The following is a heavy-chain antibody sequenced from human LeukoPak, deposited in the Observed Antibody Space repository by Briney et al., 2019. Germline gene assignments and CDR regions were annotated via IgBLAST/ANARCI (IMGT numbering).Heavy chain of an antibody. V-gene: IGHV3-23*01. CDR3: AKDALWFGELSSYYYFDY. CDR2: ISGSGGST. J-gene: IGHJ4*02. Sequence: GGSLRLSCAASGFTFSSYAMSWVRQAPGKGLEWVSAISGSGGSTYYADSVKGRFTISRDNSKNTLYLQMNSLRAEDTALYYCAKDALWFGELSSYYYFDYWGQGILVTVSS. D-gene: IGHD3-10*01. CDR1: GFTFSSYA.